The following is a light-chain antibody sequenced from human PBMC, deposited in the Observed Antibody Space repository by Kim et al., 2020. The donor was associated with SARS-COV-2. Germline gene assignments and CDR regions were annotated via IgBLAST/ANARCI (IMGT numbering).Light chain of an antibody. Sequence: TVSISCTGSRGSIAINYVQCYQQRPGSAPTTVIYEDNQRPSGVPDRFSGSIDSSSHSASLPISGLKTEDEADYYCQSYDSSNHVVFGGGTQLTVL. CDR2: EDN. V-gene: IGLV6-57*02. J-gene: IGLJ2*01. CDR3: QSYDSSNHVV. CDR1: RGSIAINY.